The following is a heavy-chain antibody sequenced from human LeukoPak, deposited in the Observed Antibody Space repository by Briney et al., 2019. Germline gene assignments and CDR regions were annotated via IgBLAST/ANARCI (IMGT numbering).Heavy chain of an antibody. V-gene: IGHV3-7*01. CDR2: IKQDGSEK. J-gene: IGHJ4*02. CDR1: GFTFSSYW. D-gene: IGHD3-16*01. Sequence: GGSLRLSCAASGFTFSSYWMSWVRQAPGKGLEWVANIKQDGSEKYYVDSVKGRFTISRDNSKNTLYLQMNSLRAEDTAVYYCAKGGRKGADYWGQGTLVTVSS. CDR3: AKGGRKGADY.